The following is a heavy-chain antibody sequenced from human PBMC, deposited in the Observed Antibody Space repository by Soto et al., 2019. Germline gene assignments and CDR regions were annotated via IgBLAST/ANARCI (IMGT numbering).Heavy chain of an antibody. CDR1: GFTFSGSA. V-gene: IGHV3-73*01. CDR2: IRSKANSYAT. CDR3: TTDYDFWSGYWSHYYGMDV. Sequence: GGSLILSCAASGFTFSGSAMHWVRQASGKGLEWVGRIRSKANSYATAYAASVKGRFTISRDDSKNTAYLQMSSPKTEDTAVYYCTTDYDFWSGYWSHYYGMDVWGQGTTVTVSS. J-gene: IGHJ6*02. D-gene: IGHD3-3*01.